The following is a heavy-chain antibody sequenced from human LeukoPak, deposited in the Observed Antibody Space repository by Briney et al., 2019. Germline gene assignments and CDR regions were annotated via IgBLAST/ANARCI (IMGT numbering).Heavy chain of an antibody. CDR1: GFTFSSYG. D-gene: IGHD3-22*01. V-gene: IGHV3-30*03. Sequence: GGSLRLSCAASGFTFSSYGMHWVRQAPGKGLEWVAVISYDGSNKYYADSVKGRFTISRDNSKNTLYLQMNSLRAEDTAVYYCARGLAYYYDSSGYEWFDPWGQGTLVTVSS. J-gene: IGHJ5*02. CDR2: ISYDGSNK. CDR3: ARGLAYYYDSSGYEWFDP.